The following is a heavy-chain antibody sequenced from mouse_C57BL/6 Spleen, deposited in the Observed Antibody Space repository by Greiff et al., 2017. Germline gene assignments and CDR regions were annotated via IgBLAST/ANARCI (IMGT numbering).Heavy chain of an antibody. D-gene: IGHD1-1*01. CDR3: AKNYYKYSIDY. V-gene: IGHV2-5*01. CDR2: IWSGGGT. CDR1: GFSLTSYG. Sequence: QVQLQQSGPGLVQPSQSLSITCTVSGFSLTSYGVHWVRQSPGKGLEWLGVIWSGGGTDYNAAFMSRLSITKDNSKSQIFFNMHRLQADDTAICYSAKNYYKYSIDYWGQGTSLTVSS. J-gene: IGHJ4*01.